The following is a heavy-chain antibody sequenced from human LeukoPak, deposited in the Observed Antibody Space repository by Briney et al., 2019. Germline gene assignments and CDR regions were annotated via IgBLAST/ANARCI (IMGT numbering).Heavy chain of an antibody. Sequence: ASVKVSCKASGYTFTSYYMHWVRQAPGQGLEWMGIINPSGGSTSYAQKFQGRVTMTRDTSTSTVYMELSSLRSEDTAVYYCARDPSRGRGVINWFDPWGQGTLVTVSS. CDR2: INPSGGST. D-gene: IGHD3-10*01. CDR3: ARDPSRGRGVINWFDP. CDR1: GYTFTSYY. V-gene: IGHV1-46*01. J-gene: IGHJ5*02.